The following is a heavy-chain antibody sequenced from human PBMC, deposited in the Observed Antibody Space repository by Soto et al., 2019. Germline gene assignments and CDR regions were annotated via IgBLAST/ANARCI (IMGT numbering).Heavy chain of an antibody. Sequence: SETLSLTCTVSGGSISSGGYYWSWIRQHPGKGLEWIGYIYYSGSTYYNPSLKSRVTISVDTSKNQFSLKLSSVTAADTAVYYCARGVPLGYCSSTSCFFQYMDVWGKGTTVTVSS. CDR3: ARGVPLGYCSSTSCFFQYMDV. CDR1: GGSISSGGYY. CDR2: IYYSGST. J-gene: IGHJ6*03. V-gene: IGHV4-31*03. D-gene: IGHD2-2*01.